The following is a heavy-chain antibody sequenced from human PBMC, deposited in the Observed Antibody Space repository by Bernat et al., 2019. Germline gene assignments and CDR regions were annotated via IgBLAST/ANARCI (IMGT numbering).Heavy chain of an antibody. CDR3: SSTGYYYAMDV. CDR2: INRDGSTT. CDR1: GFGLSGHW. Sequence: EVQLVASGGGLVKPGGSRGPPCAAFGFGLSGHWVNWVRKVPGKGRGWVPRINRDGSTTNYADSVKGRFTISRDNAKNTLYLQMNSLRADDSAVYWCSSTGYYYAMDVWGQGTTVTVSS. J-gene: IGHJ6*02. V-gene: IGHV3-74*01. D-gene: IGHD2-2*01.